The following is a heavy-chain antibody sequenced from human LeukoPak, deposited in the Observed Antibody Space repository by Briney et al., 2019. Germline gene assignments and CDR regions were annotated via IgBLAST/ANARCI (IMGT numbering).Heavy chain of an antibody. CDR2: FHNSGTS. CDR1: DDSISDYY. CDR3: TRLGQQWLVPYY. Sequence: SETLSLTCTVSDDSISDYYRGWIRQPPGKGLEWIGYFHNSGTSTYNPSLKSRVTISADTSKNQFSLKLNSLTTADTAVYYCTRLGQQWLVPYYWGQGTLVTVSS. D-gene: IGHD6-19*01. J-gene: IGHJ4*02. V-gene: IGHV4-59*01.